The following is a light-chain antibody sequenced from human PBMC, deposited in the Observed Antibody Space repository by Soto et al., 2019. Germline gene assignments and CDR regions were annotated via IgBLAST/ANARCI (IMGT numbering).Light chain of an antibody. J-gene: IGKJ1*01. CDR3: QQYNNWPT. CDR2: GAS. V-gene: IGKV3-15*01. Sequence: EIVMTQSPATLSVSPGERATLSCRASQSVSSNLAWYQQKPGQAPRLLIYGASTRATGIPARFSGSGSGTEFTITISSLQSEDFEVYYCQQYNNWPTFGQGTKVEIK. CDR1: QSVSSN.